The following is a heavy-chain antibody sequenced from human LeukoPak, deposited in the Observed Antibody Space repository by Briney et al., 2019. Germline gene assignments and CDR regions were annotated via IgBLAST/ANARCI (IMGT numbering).Heavy chain of an antibody. D-gene: IGHD3-16*02. J-gene: IGHJ3*02. CDR2: ISYDGRNK. Sequence: GGSLRLSCAASAFTFSRNAMHWVRQAPGKGLEWVAVISYDGRNKYYADSVRGRFTISRDNSKNTLYLQMHSLRTEDTAVYHCARLSTSIVKYALDIWGQGTMVTVSS. CDR3: ARLSTSIVKYALDI. CDR1: AFTFSRNA. V-gene: IGHV3-30*04.